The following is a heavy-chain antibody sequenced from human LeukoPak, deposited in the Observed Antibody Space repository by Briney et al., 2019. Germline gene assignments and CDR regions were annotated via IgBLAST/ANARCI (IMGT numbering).Heavy chain of an antibody. Sequence: SETLSLSCGVSGYSISSGYYWGWIRQPPGKGLEWIGTIYHSGSTYYNPSLKSRVTISVDTSKNQFSLKLTSVTAADTAVYFCASSTAVVKVKKFHEWGQGTLVTVSS. CDR2: IYHSGST. D-gene: IGHD1-26*01. CDR3: ASSTAVVKVKKFHE. V-gene: IGHV4-38-2*01. CDR1: GYSISSGYY. J-gene: IGHJ1*01.